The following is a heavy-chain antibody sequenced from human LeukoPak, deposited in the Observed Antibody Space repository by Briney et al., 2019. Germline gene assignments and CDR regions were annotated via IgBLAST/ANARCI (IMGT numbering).Heavy chain of an antibody. CDR3: ARVSYDILTGYQSWWFGP. J-gene: IGHJ5*02. V-gene: IGHV4-4*02. Sequence: SETLSLTCGVSGGSISGTNWWGWVRQPPGQGLEWIGEISLRGLTNYNPSLRSRLTMSLDGSKNQVSLNLTSVTAADTAVYYCARVSYDILTGYQSWWFGPWGQGTLVTVSS. CDR2: ISLRGLT. D-gene: IGHD3-9*01. CDR1: GGSISGTNW.